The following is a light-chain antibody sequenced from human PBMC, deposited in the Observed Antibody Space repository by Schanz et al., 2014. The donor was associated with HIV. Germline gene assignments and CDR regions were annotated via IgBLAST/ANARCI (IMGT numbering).Light chain of an antibody. CDR3: CSYAGGSTVI. Sequence: QSVLTQPASVSGSPGQSITISCTGTSSDVGGYNYVSWHQQHPGKAPKVMIYDVSNRPSGVSNRFSGSKSGNTASLTISGLQAEDEADYYCCSYAGGSTVIFGGGTKLTVL. CDR2: DVS. CDR1: SSDVGGYNY. V-gene: IGLV2-14*01. J-gene: IGLJ2*01.